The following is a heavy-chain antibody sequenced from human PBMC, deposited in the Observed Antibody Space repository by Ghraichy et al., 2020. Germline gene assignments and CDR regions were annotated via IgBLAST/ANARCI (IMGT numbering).Heavy chain of an antibody. CDR3: ARGPGPTDNDY. CDR2: INHSGST. Sequence: SETLSLTCAVYGGSFSGYHWSWIRQPPGKGLEWIGEINHSGSTNYNPSLKSRLTISVDTSKNQFSLKLTSVTAADTAVYYCARGPGPTDNDYWGQGTLVTVSS. CDR1: GGSFSGYH. J-gene: IGHJ4*02. V-gene: IGHV4-34*01. D-gene: IGHD2-15*01.